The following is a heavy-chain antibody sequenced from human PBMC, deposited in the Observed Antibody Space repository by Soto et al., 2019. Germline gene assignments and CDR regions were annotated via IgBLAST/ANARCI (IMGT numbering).Heavy chain of an antibody. J-gene: IGHJ6*03. CDR1: GFTFSSYG. CDR3: AKDFEQQLSDYYYYMDV. CDR2: ISYDGSNK. D-gene: IGHD6-13*01. Sequence: QVQLVESGGGVVQPGRSLRLSCAASGFTFSSYGMHWVRQAPGKGLEWVAVISYDGSNKYYADSVKGRFTISRDNSKNTVYLQMNSLRAEDTAVYYCAKDFEQQLSDYYYYMDVWGKGTTVTVSS. V-gene: IGHV3-30*18.